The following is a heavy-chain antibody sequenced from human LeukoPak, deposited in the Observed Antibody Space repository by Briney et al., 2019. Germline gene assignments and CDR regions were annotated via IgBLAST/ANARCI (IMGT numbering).Heavy chain of an antibody. D-gene: IGHD4-17*01. Sequence: PGGSLRLSCAASGFTFSSYGMHWVRQAPGKGLEWVAVISYDGSNKYYADSVKGRFTISRDNSKNTLYLQMGSLRAEDTAVYYCAKTVTPGGHYYRGMDVWGQGTTVTVSS. CDR1: GFTFSSYG. V-gene: IGHV3-30*18. J-gene: IGHJ6*02. CDR2: ISYDGSNK. CDR3: AKTVTPGGHYYRGMDV.